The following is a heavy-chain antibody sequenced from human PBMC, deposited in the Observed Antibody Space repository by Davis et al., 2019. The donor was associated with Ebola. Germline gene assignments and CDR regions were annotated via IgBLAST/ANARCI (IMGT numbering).Heavy chain of an antibody. CDR2: ISGNGVRT. CDR3: SSDRFGLYCGTYNCPPRAFDS. Sequence: GESLKISCAASGFSFSDYIISWVRQAPGKGLEWVSSISGNGVRTFYADSVKGRFTISRDNSKKTLYLQMDSLRADDTALYYCSSDRFGLYCGTYNCPPRAFDSWGQGTLVAVSS. V-gene: IGHV3-23*01. D-gene: IGHD1-1*01. J-gene: IGHJ4*02. CDR1: GFSFSDYI.